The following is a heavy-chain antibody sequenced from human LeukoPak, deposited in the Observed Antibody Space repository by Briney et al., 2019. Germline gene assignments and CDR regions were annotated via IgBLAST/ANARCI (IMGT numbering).Heavy chain of an antibody. D-gene: IGHD3-3*01. CDR2: ISGSGGST. CDR1: GFTFSSYA. J-gene: IGHJ3*02. CDR3: AKDLHLRSNFLAFDI. V-gene: IGHV3-23*01. Sequence: GGSLRLSCAASGFTFSSYAMSWVRQAPGKGLEWVSAISGSGGSTYYADSAKGRFTISRDNSKNTLYLQMNSLRAEDTAVYYCAKDLHLRSNFLAFDIRGQGTMVTVSS.